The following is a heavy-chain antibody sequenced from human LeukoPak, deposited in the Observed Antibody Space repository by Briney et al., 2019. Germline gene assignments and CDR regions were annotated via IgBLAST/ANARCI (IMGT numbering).Heavy chain of an antibody. D-gene: IGHD2-8*01. V-gene: IGHV1-69*05. CDR1: GGTFSSYA. CDR3: ARDFEERWVGYCTNGVCYKDYYYYYMDV. Sequence: SVKVSCKASGGTFSSYAISWVRQAPGQGLEWMGRIIPIFGTANYAQKFQGRVTITTDESTSTAYMELSSLRSEDTAVYYCARDFEERWVGYCTNGVCYKDYYYYYMDVWGKGTTVAVSS. CDR2: IIPIFGTA. J-gene: IGHJ6*03.